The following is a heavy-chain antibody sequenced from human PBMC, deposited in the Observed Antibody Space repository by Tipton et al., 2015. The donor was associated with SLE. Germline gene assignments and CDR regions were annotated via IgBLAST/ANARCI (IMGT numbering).Heavy chain of an antibody. CDR2: ISTSGST. D-gene: IGHD3-9*01. V-gene: IGHV4-61*09. CDR1: GGSITSGSYY. J-gene: IGHJ4*02. Sequence: TLSLTCTVSGGSITSGSYYWSWIRQPAGKGLEWIGHISTSGSTNYNPSLKSRVTISVDTSKNQFSLKLSSVTAADTAVYYCARGRYFLDYWGQGTLVTVSS. CDR3: ARGRYFLDY.